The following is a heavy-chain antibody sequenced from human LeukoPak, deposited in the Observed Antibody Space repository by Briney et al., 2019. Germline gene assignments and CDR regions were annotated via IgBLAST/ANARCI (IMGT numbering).Heavy chain of an antibody. D-gene: IGHD2-15*01. V-gene: IGHV4-61*01. CDR2: IYHSGNT. Sequence: PSETLSLTCTVSGASVSSESYYWSWIRQPPGKGLEWIGYIYHSGNTNYSPSLKSRVTISVDTSKNQFSLRLSSVTAADTAVYHCARGPRGYCSGGSCYHYWGQGTLVTVSS. CDR3: ARGPRGYCSGGSCYHY. J-gene: IGHJ4*02. CDR1: GASVSSESYY.